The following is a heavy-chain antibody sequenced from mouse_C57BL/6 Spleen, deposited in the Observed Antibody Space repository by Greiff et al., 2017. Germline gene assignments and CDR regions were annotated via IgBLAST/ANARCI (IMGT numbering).Heavy chain of an antibody. CDR1: GYAFSSYW. J-gene: IGHJ3*01. D-gene: IGHD2-3*01. CDR3: ARGDGYYRAWFAY. CDR2: IYPGDGDT. Sequence: VHLVESGAELVKPGASVKISCKASGYAFSSYWMNWVKQRPGKGLEWIGQIYPGDGDTNYNGKFKGKATLTADKSSSTAYMQLSSLTSEDSAVYFCARGDGYYRAWFAYWGQGTLVTVSA. V-gene: IGHV1-80*01.